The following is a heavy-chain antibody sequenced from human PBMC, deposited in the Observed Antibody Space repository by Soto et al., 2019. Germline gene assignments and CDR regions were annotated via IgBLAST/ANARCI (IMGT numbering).Heavy chain of an antibody. CDR3: ARLPGPFSTGWYYFDP. V-gene: IGHV5-51*01. J-gene: IGHJ4*02. CDR2: VYPDDSDI. CDR1: GYSFTTYW. D-gene: IGHD6-19*01. Sequence: PXESLNISCKGSGYSFTTYWIGWVRQTPGKGLEWMASVYPDDSDIRYSPSFQGQVTISADKSISTAYMQWSSLKASDTAMYYCARLPGPFSTGWYYFDPWGQGTLVTVSS.